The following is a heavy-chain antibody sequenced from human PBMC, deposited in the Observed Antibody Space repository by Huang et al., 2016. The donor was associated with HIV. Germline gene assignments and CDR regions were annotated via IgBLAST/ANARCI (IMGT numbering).Heavy chain of an antibody. CDR3: ARLIGSPSFYYGLDV. CDR2: ILPGDSDT. CDR1: GYRFRSNW. D-gene: IGHD3-10*01. Sequence: EVQLVQSGAEVKKPGESLQISCKGSGYRFRSNWIGWVRQIPGKGREWMGIILPGDSDTRYSPSFQGQVTISADKSINTAYLQWSSLKASDTAMYYCARLIGSPSFYYGLDVWGQGTTVTVSS. V-gene: IGHV5-51*01. J-gene: IGHJ6*02.